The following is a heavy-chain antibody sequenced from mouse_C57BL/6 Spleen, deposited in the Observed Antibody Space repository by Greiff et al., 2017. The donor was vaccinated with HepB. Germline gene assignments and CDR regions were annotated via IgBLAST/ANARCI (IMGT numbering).Heavy chain of an antibody. CDR2: INPSSGYT. CDR3: ARSGRGAWFAY. Sequence: QVHVKQSGAELAKPGASVKLSCKASGYTFTSYWMHWVKQRPGQGLEWIGYINPSSGYTKYNQKFKNKATLTADKSSSTAYMQLSSLTYEDSAVYYCARSGRGAWFAYWGQGTLVTVSA. V-gene: IGHV1-7*01. D-gene: IGHD3-1*01. J-gene: IGHJ3*01. CDR1: GYTFTSYW.